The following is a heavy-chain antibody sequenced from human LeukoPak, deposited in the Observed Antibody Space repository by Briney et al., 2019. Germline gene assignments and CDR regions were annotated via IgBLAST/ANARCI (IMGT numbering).Heavy chain of an antibody. CDR1: GFTFDDYG. Sequence: GGSLRLSCAASGFTFDDYGMSWVRQAPGKGLEWVSGINWNGGSTGYADSVKGRFTISRDNAKNSLYLQMNSLRAEDTALYYCARGENFWSGYYTSWFDPRGQGTLVTVSS. J-gene: IGHJ5*02. D-gene: IGHD3-3*01. V-gene: IGHV3-20*04. CDR3: ARGENFWSGYYTSWFDP. CDR2: INWNGGST.